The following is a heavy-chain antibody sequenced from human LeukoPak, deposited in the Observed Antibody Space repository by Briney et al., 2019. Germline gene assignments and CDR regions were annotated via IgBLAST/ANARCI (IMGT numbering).Heavy chain of an antibody. V-gene: IGHV4-39*02. CDR1: GGSISSSSYY. CDR3: AREYYDSSGYYPADY. Sequence: SETLSLTCTVSGGSISSSSYYWGWIRQPPGKGLEWIGSIYYSGSTYYNPSLKSRVTISVDTSKNQFSLKLSSVTAADTAVYYCAREYYDSSGYYPADYWGQGTLVTVSS. CDR2: IYYSGST. J-gene: IGHJ4*02. D-gene: IGHD3-22*01.